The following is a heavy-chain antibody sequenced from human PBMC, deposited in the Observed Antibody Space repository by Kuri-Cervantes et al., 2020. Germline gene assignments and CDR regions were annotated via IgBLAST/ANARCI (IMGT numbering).Heavy chain of an antibody. Sequence: GESLKISCAASGFTFSSHSMNWVRQAPGKGLKWVSYISSTGSTIYYADSVKGRFTMSRDNAKNSLYLQMNGLRDEDTAVYFCARESTGYSSSSCDYWGQGTLVTVSS. CDR1: GFTFSSHS. CDR2: ISSTGSTI. J-gene: IGHJ4*02. CDR3: ARESTGYSSSSCDY. D-gene: IGHD6-6*01. V-gene: IGHV3-48*02.